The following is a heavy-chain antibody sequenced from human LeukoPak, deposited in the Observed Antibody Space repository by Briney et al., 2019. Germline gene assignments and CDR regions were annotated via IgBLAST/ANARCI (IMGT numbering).Heavy chain of an antibody. CDR1: GGTFSSYA. CDR2: IIPIFGTA. V-gene: IGHV1-69*13. D-gene: IGHD5-18*01. CDR3: AGVWIQPRPYYFDY. J-gene: IGHJ4*02. Sequence: SVTVSCTASGGTFSSYAISWVRQAPGQGLEWMGGIIPIFGTANYAQKFQGRVTITADESTSTAYMELSSLRSEDTAVYYCAGVWIQPRPYYFDYWGQGTLVTVSS.